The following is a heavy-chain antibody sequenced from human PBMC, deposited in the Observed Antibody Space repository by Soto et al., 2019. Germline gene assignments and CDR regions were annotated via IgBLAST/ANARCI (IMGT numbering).Heavy chain of an antibody. CDR2: ISYDGSNR. V-gene: IGHV3-30-3*02. J-gene: IGHJ4*02. CDR3: AKNPGNEPDPRTYVDY. CDR1: GFTFGSYA. Sequence: QVQLVESGGGVVQPARSLRLSCAASGFTFGSYAMHWVRQAPGKGLEWVAVISYDGSNRYYANSVKGRFTISRDNSNNTLYLQMDSLRADDTATYYCAKNPGNEPDPRTYVDYWGQGALVTVSS. D-gene: IGHD1-1*01.